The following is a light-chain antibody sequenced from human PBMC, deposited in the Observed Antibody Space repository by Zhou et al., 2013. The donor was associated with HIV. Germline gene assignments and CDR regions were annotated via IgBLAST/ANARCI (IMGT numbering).Light chain of an antibody. J-gene: IGKJ4*01. CDR2: AS. Sequence: DIQMTQSPSSLSASVGDRVTITCRASQGISSHLAWYQQKPGKVPKLLMYASTLQSGVPSRFSGSGFGTDFTLTISSLQPEDFATYYCQQSYSLPPTFGGGTKVEIK. CDR1: QGISSH. CDR3: QQSYSLPPT. V-gene: IGKV1-27*01.